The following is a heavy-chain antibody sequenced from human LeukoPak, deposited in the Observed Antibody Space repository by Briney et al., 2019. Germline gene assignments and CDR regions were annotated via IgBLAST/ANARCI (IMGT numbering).Heavy chain of an antibody. D-gene: IGHD2-2*01. CDR2: INYSGST. V-gene: IGHV4-34*01. J-gene: IGHJ4*02. Sequence: SETLSLTCAVYGGSFSDYYWSWIRQPPVKGLEWIGEINYSGSTNYNPSLKSRVTISVDTSKNQFSLKLSSVTAADTAVYYCASRDCSSTSCYPLGYWGQGTLVTVSS. CDR3: ASRDCSSTSCYPLGY. CDR1: GGSFSDYY.